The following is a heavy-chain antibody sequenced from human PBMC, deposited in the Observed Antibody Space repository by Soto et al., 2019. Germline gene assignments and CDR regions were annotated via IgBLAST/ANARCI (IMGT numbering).Heavy chain of an antibody. J-gene: IGHJ2*01. D-gene: IGHD6-25*01. CDR1: GVSISSTNYY. CDR2: IFYSGST. CDR3: AKSGDTRSDWYFDL. V-gene: IGHV4-39*01. Sequence: QLQLQESGPGLVKPSETLSLTCSVSGVSISSTNYYWGWVRQPPGKGLQWIGSIFYSGSTFYNPSLESRVTISLDTSKNQFSLRLTSVTAADTAVYYCAKSGDTRSDWYFDLWGRGTLVSVSS.